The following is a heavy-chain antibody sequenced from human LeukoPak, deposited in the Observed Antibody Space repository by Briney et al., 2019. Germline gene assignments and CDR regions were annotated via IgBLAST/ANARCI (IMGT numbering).Heavy chain of an antibody. Sequence: PGGSLRLSCAASGFTFSSYEMNWVRQAPGKGLEWVSYISSSGSTIYYADSVKGRFTISRDNAKNSLYLQMNSLRAEDTAVYYCARDQALLQYEWGQGTLVTVSS. CDR1: GFTFSSYE. CDR2: ISSSGSTI. V-gene: IGHV3-48*03. D-gene: IGHD5-24*01. J-gene: IGHJ4*02. CDR3: ARDQALLQYE.